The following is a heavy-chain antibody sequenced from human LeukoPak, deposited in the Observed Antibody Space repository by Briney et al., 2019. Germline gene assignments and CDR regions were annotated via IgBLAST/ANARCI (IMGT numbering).Heavy chain of an antibody. D-gene: IGHD3-22*01. V-gene: IGHV1-24*01. J-gene: IGHJ1*01. CDR3: ATNAVGGYHSYFQH. CDR1: GYTLTELS. Sequence: ASVKVSCKVSGYTLTELSMHWVRQAPGKGLEWMGGFDPEDGETIYAQKFQGRVTTTEDTSTDTAYMELSSLRSEDTAVYYCATNAVGGYHSYFQHWGQGTLVTVSS. CDR2: FDPEDGET.